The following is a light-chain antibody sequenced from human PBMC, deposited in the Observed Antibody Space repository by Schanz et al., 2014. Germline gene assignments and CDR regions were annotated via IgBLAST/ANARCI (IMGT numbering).Light chain of an antibody. CDR2: AAS. Sequence: EMVMTQSPATLSVSPGERASLSCRASQSVSSNYFAWYQQKPGQAPRLLIYAASRRAPGIPDRFSGSGSGTDFTLTISRLEPEDFAVYYCQQYGSSPWTFGQGTKVEIK. CDR1: QSVSSNY. J-gene: IGKJ1*01. V-gene: IGKV3-20*01. CDR3: QQYGSSPWT.